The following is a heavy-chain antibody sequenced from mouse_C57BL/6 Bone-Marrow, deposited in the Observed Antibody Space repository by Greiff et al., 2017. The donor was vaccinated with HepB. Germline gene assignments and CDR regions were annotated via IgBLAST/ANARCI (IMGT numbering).Heavy chain of an antibody. V-gene: IGHV3-6*01. CDR2: ISYDGSN. Sequence: EVQLQESGPGLVKPSQSLSLTCSVTGYSITSGYYWNWIRQFPGNKLEWMGYISYDGSNNYNPSLKNRISITRDTSKNQFFLKLNSVTTEDTATYYCALDYAMDYWGQGTSVTVSS. CDR3: ALDYAMDY. J-gene: IGHJ4*01. CDR1: GYSITSGYY.